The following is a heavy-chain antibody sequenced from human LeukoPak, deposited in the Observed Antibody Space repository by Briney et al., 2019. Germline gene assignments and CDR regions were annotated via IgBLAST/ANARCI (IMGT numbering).Heavy chain of an antibody. CDR1: GYTFTSYG. J-gene: IGHJ4*02. CDR2: ISACNGNT. V-gene: IGHV1-18*01. Sequence: GASVKVSCKASGYTFTSYGISWVRQAPGQGLEWMGWISACNGNTNYAQKLQGRVTMTTDTSTSTAYMELRSLRSDDTAVYYCARVYYYDSSGFIADYWGQGTLVTVSS. D-gene: IGHD3-22*01. CDR3: ARVYYYDSSGFIADY.